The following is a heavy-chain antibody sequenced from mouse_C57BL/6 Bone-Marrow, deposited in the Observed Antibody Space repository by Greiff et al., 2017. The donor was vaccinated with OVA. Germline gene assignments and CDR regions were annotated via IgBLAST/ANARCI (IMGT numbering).Heavy chain of an antibody. J-gene: IGHJ3*01. D-gene: IGHD1-1*01. CDR1: GYTFTSYW. V-gene: IGHV1-64*01. CDR3: ARSIRSYYGSSHPFAY. Sequence: QVQLQQPGAELVKPGASVKLSCKASGYTFTSYWMHWVKQRPGQGLEWIGMIHPNSGSTNYNEKFKSKATLTVDKSSSTAYMQLSSLTSEDSAVYYCARSIRSYYGSSHPFAYWGQGTLVTVSA. CDR2: IHPNSGST.